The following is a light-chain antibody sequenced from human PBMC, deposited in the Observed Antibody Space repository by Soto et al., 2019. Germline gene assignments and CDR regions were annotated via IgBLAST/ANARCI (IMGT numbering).Light chain of an antibody. CDR2: KVT. Sequence: QSVLTQPRSVSGSPGQSVAISCTGTSSDVGGNKYVSWYQQYPGKVPKLLINKVTNRPSGVSYRFSGSKSGNTASLTISALLAEDEADYFCASSTSDSLYVFGTGTKVTVL. J-gene: IGLJ1*01. CDR1: SSDVGGNKY. CDR3: ASSTSDSLYV. V-gene: IGLV2-14*01.